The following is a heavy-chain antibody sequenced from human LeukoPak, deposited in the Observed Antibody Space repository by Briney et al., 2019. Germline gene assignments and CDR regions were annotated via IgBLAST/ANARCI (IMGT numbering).Heavy chain of an antibody. Sequence: SETLSLTCTVSGGSISSYYWSWIRQPPGKGLEWIEYIYYSGSTNYNPSLKSRVTISVDTSKNQFSLKLSSVTAADTAVYYCARRGWGSGNYYFDYWGQGTMVTVSS. V-gene: IGHV4-59*01. J-gene: IGHJ4*02. CDR1: GGSISSYY. CDR2: IYYSGST. CDR3: ARRGWGSGNYYFDY. D-gene: IGHD3-10*01.